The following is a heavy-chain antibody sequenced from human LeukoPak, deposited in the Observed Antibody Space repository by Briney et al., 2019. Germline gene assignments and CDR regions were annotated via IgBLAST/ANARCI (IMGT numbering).Heavy chain of an antibody. CDR3: ASDDYGDLVNAFDI. CDR1: GGSISNTNW. J-gene: IGHJ3*02. D-gene: IGHD4-17*01. V-gene: IGHV4/OR15-8*01. Sequence: SETLSLTCDVSGGSISNTNWWSWIRPPPGKGLEWIGEINHSGGTNYNPSLKSRVTISLDTSKNHFSLKLTSVTAADTAVYYCASDDYGDLVNAFDIWGQGTMVTVSS. CDR2: INHSGGT.